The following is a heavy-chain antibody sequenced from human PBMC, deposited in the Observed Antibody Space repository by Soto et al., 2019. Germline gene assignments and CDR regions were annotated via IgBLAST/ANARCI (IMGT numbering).Heavy chain of an antibody. CDR1: GFTFSDHY. CDR3: GSPQRTRRDWAYY. J-gene: IGHJ4*01. Sequence: EVRLVESGGGLVQPGGSLRLSCVASGFTFSDHYMDWVRQAPGKGLEWVARSRNRQTGYTIEYAASVEGRFTISKSETGSSVILQVSDLTTEEPSVYYCGSPQRTRRDWAYYWGYGTRVT. V-gene: IGHV3-72*01. CDR2: SRNRQTGYTI. D-gene: IGHD2-21*02.